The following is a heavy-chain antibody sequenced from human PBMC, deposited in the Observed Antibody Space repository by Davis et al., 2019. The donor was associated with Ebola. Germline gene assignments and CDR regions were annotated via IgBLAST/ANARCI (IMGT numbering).Heavy chain of an antibody. CDR3: AKLTRFLDQSSWFDP. J-gene: IGHJ5*02. V-gene: IGHV4-61*08. CDR2: IYYSGAT. CDR1: GGSASGADSY. D-gene: IGHD3-3*01. Sequence: MPSETLSLTCTVSGGSASGADSYWSWIRQSPGKGLEWIGHIYYSGATTYNPSFRGRVIMSKDPSKNQFSLKVNSVTPADTAMYYCAKLTRFLDQSSWFDPWGQGTMVTVSS.